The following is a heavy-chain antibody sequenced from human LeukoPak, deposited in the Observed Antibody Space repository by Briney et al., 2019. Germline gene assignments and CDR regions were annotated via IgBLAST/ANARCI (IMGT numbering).Heavy chain of an antibody. CDR3: ARARVVRGVIITN. CDR2: IYGSGNT. Sequence: SETLSLTCTVSGASISSWYWSWIRQPPGKGLEWIGYIYGSGNTNYNPSLKSRVTMSIDTSKNQFSLKLSSVTAADTAVYYCARARVVRGVIITNWGQGTLVTVSS. J-gene: IGHJ4*02. D-gene: IGHD3-10*01. CDR1: GASISSWY. V-gene: IGHV4-59*01.